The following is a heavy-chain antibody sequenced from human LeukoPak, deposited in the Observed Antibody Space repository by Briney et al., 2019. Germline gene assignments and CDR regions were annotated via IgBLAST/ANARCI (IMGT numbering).Heavy chain of an antibody. CDR2: IIPIFGTA. CDR3: ARDHRQRGTLNWFDP. D-gene: IGHD6-25*01. CDR1: GGTFSSYA. J-gene: IGHJ5*02. V-gene: IGHV1-69*05. Sequence: ASVKVSCKASGGTFSSYAISWVRQAPGQGLEWMGGIIPIFGTANYAQKFQGRVTITTDESTSTAYRELSSLRSEDTAVYYCARDHRQRGTLNWFDPWGQGTLVTVSS.